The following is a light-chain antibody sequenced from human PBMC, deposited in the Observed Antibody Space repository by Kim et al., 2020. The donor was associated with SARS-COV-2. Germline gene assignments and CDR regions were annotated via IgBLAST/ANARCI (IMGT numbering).Light chain of an antibody. V-gene: IGKV3-11*01. J-gene: IGKJ2*01. CDR1: QSVSSY. CDR2: DAS. Sequence: EIVLTQSPATLSLSPGERATLSCRASQSVSSYLAWYQQKPGQAPRLLIYDASNRATGIPARFSGSGSGTDFTLTISSLEPEDFAVYYCQQRSNWPRMYTFGQGTKLEI. CDR3: QQRSNWPRMYT.